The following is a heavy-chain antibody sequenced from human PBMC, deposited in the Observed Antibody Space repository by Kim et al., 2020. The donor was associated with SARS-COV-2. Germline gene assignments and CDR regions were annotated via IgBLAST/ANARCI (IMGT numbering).Heavy chain of an antibody. D-gene: IGHD5-18*01. CDR2: ISYDGSNR. J-gene: IGHJ6*02. CDR3: AKSPYVDTAMEYYYGMDV. Sequence: GGSLRLSCAASGFTFSSYGMHWVRQAPGKGLEWVAVISYDGSNRYYADSVKGRFTISRDNSKNTLYLQMNSLRAEDTAVYYCAKSPYVDTAMEYYYGMDVWGQGTTVTVSS. V-gene: IGHV3-30*18. CDR1: GFTFSSYG.